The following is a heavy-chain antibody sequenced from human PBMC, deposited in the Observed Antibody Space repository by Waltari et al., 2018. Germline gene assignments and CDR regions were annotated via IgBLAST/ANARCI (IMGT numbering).Heavy chain of an antibody. Sequence: QVQLQESGPGLVKPSQTLSLTCTVSGGSISSGSYYWSWTRQPAGKGLEWIGRIYTSGSTNYNPSLKSRVTISVDTSKNQFSLKLSSVTAADTAVYYCARGIRNNDAFDIWGQGTMVTVSS. CDR3: ARGIRNNDAFDI. CDR2: IYTSGST. CDR1: GGSISSGSYY. V-gene: IGHV4-61*02. J-gene: IGHJ3*02.